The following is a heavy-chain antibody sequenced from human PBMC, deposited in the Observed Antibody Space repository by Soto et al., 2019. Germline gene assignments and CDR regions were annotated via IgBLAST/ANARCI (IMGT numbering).Heavy chain of an antibody. J-gene: IGHJ4*02. CDR2: TYYRSKWHN. CDR3: ARNLRPDFDY. CDR1: WDSVSSHSSA. V-gene: IGHV6-1*01. Sequence: SQTLSLTCAISWDSVSSHSSAWNWIRQSPSRGLEWLGRTYYRSKWHNDYALSVQSRITINPDTSTNQFSLHLNSVTPEDTAVYYCARNLRPDFDYWGQGILVTVSS.